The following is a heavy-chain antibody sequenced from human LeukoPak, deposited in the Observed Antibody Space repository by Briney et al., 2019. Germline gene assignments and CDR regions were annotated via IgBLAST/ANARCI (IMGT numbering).Heavy chain of an antibody. Sequence: PGGSLRLSCAASGFTFSSYSMNWVRQAPGKGLEWVSSISSSSSYIYYADSVEGRFTISRDNAKNSLYLQMNSLRAEDTAVYYCARDLYSSGYYYFDYWGQGTLVTVSS. V-gene: IGHV3-21*01. CDR2: ISSSSSYI. J-gene: IGHJ4*02. CDR3: ARDLYSSGYYYFDY. D-gene: IGHD3-22*01. CDR1: GFTFSSYS.